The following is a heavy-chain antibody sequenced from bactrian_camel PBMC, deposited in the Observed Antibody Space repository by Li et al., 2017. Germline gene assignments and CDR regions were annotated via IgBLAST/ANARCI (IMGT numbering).Heavy chain of an antibody. CDR1: EDIFSHNC. J-gene: IGHJ4*01. CDR2: IRSSGAA. D-gene: IGHD3*01. Sequence: HVQLVESGGGSVEAGGSLRLSCAASEDIFSHNCAGWLRQLPGKERERVATIRSSGAATYADSVKGRFTISRDNAKDTLYLQMNSLKIEDTAVYYCALGSSRQAAMTARGKGTQVTVS. V-gene: IGHV3S53*01.